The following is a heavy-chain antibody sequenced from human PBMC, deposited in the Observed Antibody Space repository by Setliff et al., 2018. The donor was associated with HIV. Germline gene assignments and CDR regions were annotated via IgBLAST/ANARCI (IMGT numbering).Heavy chain of an antibody. CDR3: VTFIVYGAGPDC. D-gene: IGHD1-26*01. CDR2: ISSSSSTI. CDR1: GFTFSNAW. Sequence: GGSLRLSCAASGFTFSNAWMSWVRQAPGKGLEWVSYISSSSSTIYYADSVKGRFTITRDNAKNSVDLQMNSLRVEDTAVYYCVTFIVYGAGPDCWGQGTLVTVSS. V-gene: IGHV3-48*04. J-gene: IGHJ4*02.